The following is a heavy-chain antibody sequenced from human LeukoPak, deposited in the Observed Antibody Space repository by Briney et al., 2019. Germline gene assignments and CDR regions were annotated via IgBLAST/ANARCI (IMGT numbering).Heavy chain of an antibody. Sequence: ASAKVSYKASGYTFTGYYMHWVRQAPGQGLEWMGWINPNSGGTNYAQKFQGRVTMTRDTSISTAYMELSRLRSDDTAVYYCARVMRGSYSFRLDAFDIWGQGTMVIVSS. V-gene: IGHV1-2*02. D-gene: IGHD1-26*01. CDR3: ARVMRGSYSFRLDAFDI. J-gene: IGHJ3*02. CDR1: GYTFTGYY. CDR2: INPNSGGT.